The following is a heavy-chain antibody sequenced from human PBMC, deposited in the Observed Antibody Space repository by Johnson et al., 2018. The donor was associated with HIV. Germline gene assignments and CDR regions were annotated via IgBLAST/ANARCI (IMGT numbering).Heavy chain of an antibody. CDR2: IWYDGSNK. CDR1: GFTFSSYG. Sequence: QVQLVESGGGVVQPGRSLRLSCAASGFTFSSYGMHWVRQAPGKGLEWVAVIWYDGSNKYYGDSVKGRFTISRDNFKNTLYLQMNSLRDEDTAVYYCARSIVVEGDDAFDIWGQGTMVTVSS. CDR3: ARSIVVEGDDAFDI. J-gene: IGHJ3*02. V-gene: IGHV3-33*01. D-gene: IGHD2-21*01.